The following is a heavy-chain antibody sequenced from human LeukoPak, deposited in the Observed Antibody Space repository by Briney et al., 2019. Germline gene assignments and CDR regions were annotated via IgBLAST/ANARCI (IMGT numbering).Heavy chain of an antibody. V-gene: IGHV3-48*04. CDR1: GFTFITYS. Sequence: PGGSLRLSCTASGFTFITYSMNWVRQAPGRGLEWVSYISGSSSSSDGGAKQYADSVKGRFTISRDNAKNSLYLQMNSLRAEDTAVYYCARNLQVEWWILDYWGQGTLVTVSS. CDR2: ISGSSSSSDGGAK. CDR3: ARNLQVEWWILDY. D-gene: IGHD3-3*01. J-gene: IGHJ4*02.